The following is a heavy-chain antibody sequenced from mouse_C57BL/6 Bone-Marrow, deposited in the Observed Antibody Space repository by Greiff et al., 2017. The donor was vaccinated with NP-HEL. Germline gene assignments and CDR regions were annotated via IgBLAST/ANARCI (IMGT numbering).Heavy chain of an antibody. V-gene: IGHV1-54*01. D-gene: IGHD2-2*01. CDR3: ARKDGYDYAMDY. J-gene: IGHJ4*01. Sequence: VQLQQSGAELVRPGPSVKVSCKASGYAFTNYLIEWVKQRPGQGLEWIGVINPGSGGTNYNEKFKGKATLTADKSSSPAYMQLSSLTSEDSAVYFCARKDGYDYAMDYWGQGTSVTVSS. CDR1: GYAFTNYL. CDR2: INPGSGGT.